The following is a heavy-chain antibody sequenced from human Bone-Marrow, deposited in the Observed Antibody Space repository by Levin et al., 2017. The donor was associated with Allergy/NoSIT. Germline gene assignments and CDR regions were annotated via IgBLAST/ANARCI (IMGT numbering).Heavy chain of an antibody. V-gene: IGHV3-30*18. D-gene: IGHD6-13*01. Sequence: GGSLRLSCAASGFTFSSYGMHWVRQAPGKGLEWVAVISYDGSNKYYADSVKGRFTISRDNSKNTLYLQMNSLRAEDTAVYYCAKGLWYGQTLTPTRYSSSWYGTGRNYYGMDVWGQGTTVTVSS. CDR1: GFTFSSYG. CDR3: AKGLWYGQTLTPTRYSSSWYGTGRNYYGMDV. CDR2: ISYDGSNK. J-gene: IGHJ6*02.